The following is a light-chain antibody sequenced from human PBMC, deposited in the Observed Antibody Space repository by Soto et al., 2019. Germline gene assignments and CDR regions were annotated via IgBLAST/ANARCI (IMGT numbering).Light chain of an antibody. CDR1: STDVGDYYF. V-gene: IGLV2-8*01. CDR3: SSYGGNNNVI. Sequence: QSALTQPASVSGSPGQSITISCTAASTDVGDYYFVSWYQHHPGKAPKLLIYEVTKRPSGVPDRFSASTSGNTASLTVSGLQADDEADYYCSSYGGNNNVIFGGGTKLTVL. CDR2: EVT. J-gene: IGLJ2*01.